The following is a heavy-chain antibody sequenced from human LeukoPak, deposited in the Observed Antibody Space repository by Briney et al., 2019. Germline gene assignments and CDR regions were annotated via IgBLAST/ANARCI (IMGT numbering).Heavy chain of an antibody. Sequence: GASVKVSCKASGGTFSSYAISWVRQAPGQGLEWMGGIIPISGTANYAQKFQGRVTITADESTSTAYMELSSLRSEDTAVYYCAGGLYYDILTGYSLDYWGQGTLVTVSS. V-gene: IGHV1-69*13. CDR2: IIPISGTA. J-gene: IGHJ4*02. D-gene: IGHD3-9*01. CDR3: AGGLYYDILTGYSLDY. CDR1: GGTFSSYA.